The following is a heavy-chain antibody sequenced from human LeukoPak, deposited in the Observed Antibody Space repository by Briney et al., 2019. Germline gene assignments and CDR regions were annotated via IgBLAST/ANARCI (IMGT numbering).Heavy chain of an antibody. D-gene: IGHD6-6*01. CDR1: GFTVSSNY. V-gene: IGHV3-53*01. Sequence: PGGSLRLSCAASGFTVSSNYMSWVRQAPGKGLEWVSVIYSGGSTYYADSVKGRFTISRDNAKNSLYLQMNSLRAEDTAVYYCARDPRIAAQGRNWGQGTLVTVSS. J-gene: IGHJ4*02. CDR3: ARDPRIAAQGRN. CDR2: IYSGGST.